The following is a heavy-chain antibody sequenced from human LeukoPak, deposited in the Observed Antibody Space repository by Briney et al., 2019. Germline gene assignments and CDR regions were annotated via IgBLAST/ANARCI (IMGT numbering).Heavy chain of an antibody. Sequence: GGSLRLSCAASGFTFSICAMHWVRQAPGKGLEWVAVISYDGGYKYYADSVKGRFTISRDNSKNTVYLQMNSLRPEDTALYYCARDYDSVHAFDIWGQGTMVTASS. J-gene: IGHJ3*02. D-gene: IGHD5-12*01. CDR3: ARDYDSVHAFDI. V-gene: IGHV3-30-3*01. CDR1: GFTFSICA. CDR2: ISYDGGYK.